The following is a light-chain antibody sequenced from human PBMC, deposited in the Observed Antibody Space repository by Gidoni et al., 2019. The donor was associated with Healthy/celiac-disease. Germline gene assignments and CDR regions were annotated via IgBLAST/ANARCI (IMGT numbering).Light chain of an antibody. V-gene: IGKV1-27*01. J-gene: IGKJ5*01. Sequence: DIQMTQSPSSMSASVGDRVTITCRASQGISNYLAWYQQKPWKVPKLLIYAASTWQSGVPSRFSGSGSGTDFTLTISSLQPEDVAIYYCQKYNSAPSITFGQXTRLEIK. CDR2: AAS. CDR1: QGISNY. CDR3: QKYNSAPSIT.